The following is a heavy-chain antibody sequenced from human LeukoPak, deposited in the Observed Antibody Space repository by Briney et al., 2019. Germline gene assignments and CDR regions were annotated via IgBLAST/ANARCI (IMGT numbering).Heavy chain of an antibody. D-gene: IGHD5-12*01. CDR1: GFTFSDYY. V-gene: IGHV3-11*06. CDR3: ARVADGYSGYDSIDY. CDR2: ISSSSSYT. Sequence: PGGSLRLSCAASGFTFSDYYMSWIRQAPGKGLEWVSYISSSSSYTNYADSVKGRFTISRDNAKNSLYLQMNSLRAEETAVYYCARVADGYSGYDSIDYWGQGTLVTVSS. J-gene: IGHJ4*02.